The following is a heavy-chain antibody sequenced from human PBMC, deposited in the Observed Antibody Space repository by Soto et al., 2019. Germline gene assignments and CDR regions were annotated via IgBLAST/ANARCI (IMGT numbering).Heavy chain of an antibody. Sequence: SETLSLTCTVSGGSISSYYWSWIRQPPGKGLEWIGYIYYSGSTNYNPSLKSRVTISVDTSKNQFSLKLSSVTAADTAVYYCARALHSSSGYAGNYYFDYWGQGTLVTVSS. CDR2: IYYSGST. CDR3: ARALHSSSGYAGNYYFDY. J-gene: IGHJ4*02. V-gene: IGHV4-59*01. D-gene: IGHD6-13*01. CDR1: GGSISSYY.